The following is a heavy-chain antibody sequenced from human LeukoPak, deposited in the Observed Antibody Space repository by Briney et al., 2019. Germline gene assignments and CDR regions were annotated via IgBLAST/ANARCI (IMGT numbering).Heavy chain of an antibody. J-gene: IGHJ6*02. Sequence: SETLSLTCAVSGGSISSGGYSWSWTRQPPGKGLEWIGYIYHSGSTYYNPSLKSRVTISVDRSKNQFSPKLSSVTAADTAVYYCARVGCSGGSCSYGMDVWGQGTTVTVSS. D-gene: IGHD2-15*01. V-gene: IGHV4-30-2*01. CDR3: ARVGCSGGSCSYGMDV. CDR1: GGSISSGGYS. CDR2: IYHSGST.